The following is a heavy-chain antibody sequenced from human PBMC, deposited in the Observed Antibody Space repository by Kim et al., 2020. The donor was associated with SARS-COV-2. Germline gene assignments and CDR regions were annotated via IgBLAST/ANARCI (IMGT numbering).Heavy chain of an antibody. CDR3: AKHSASINNDAFDV. Sequence: GGSLRLSCAASGFIFDNYAMTWVRQSPGKGLEWVSVIRGGGGVAFYADSVQGRFAISRDNYKNILYLHLNSLRVEDTALYFCAKHSASINNDAFDVWGPGTMVTVSS. CDR1: GFIFDNYA. D-gene: IGHD6-25*01. V-gene: IGHV3-23*01. CDR2: IRGGGGVA. J-gene: IGHJ3*01.